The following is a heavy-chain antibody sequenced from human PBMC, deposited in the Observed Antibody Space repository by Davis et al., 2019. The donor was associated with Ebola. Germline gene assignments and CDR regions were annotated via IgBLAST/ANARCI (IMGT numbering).Heavy chain of an antibody. CDR2: INPSGGST. V-gene: IGHV1-46*03. D-gene: IGHD1-1*01. J-gene: IGHJ6*02. CDR1: GYTFTSYY. CDR3: ARPRSGAETGTTGYYGMDV. Sequence: ASVKVSCKASGYTFTSYYMHWVRQAPGQGLEWMGIINPSGGSTSYAQKFQGRVTMTRDTSTSTVYMELSSLRSEDTAVYYCARPRSGAETGTTGYYGMDVWGQGTTVTVSS.